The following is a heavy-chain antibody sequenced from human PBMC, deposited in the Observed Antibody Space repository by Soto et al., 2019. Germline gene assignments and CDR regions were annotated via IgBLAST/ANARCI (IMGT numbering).Heavy chain of an antibody. Sequence: QVQLVESGGGVVQPGRSLRLSCAANGFTFSSYGMQWVRQAPGKGLEWVAVISYDGSNKYYADSVKGRFTISRDNSKNTLYLQMNSLRAEDTAVFYCAKGRDLWFGELLGAFDIWGQGTMVTVSS. CDR3: AKGRDLWFGELLGAFDI. D-gene: IGHD3-10*01. J-gene: IGHJ3*02. CDR2: ISYDGSNK. V-gene: IGHV3-30*18. CDR1: GFTFSSYG.